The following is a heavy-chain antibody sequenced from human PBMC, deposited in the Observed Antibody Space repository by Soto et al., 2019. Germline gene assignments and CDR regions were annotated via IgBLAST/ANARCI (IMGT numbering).Heavy chain of an antibody. D-gene: IGHD2-15*01. J-gene: IGHJ5*02. Sequence: PSETLSLTCTVSGASVSSNTFYWGWIRQPPGKGLEWIGEIYHSGSTNYNPSLKSRVTISVDKSKNQFSLKLSSVTAADTAVYYCARDIVVVVAAMSSPSHWFDPWGQGTLVTVSS. CDR1: GASVSSNTFY. CDR3: ARDIVVVVAAMSSPSHWFDP. CDR2: IYHSGST. V-gene: IGHV4-39*07.